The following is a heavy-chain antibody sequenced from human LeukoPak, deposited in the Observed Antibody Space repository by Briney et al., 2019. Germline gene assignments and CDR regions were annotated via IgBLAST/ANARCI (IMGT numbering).Heavy chain of an antibody. CDR2: INSADNVQ. CDR3: ARDTVNGPFVISLDL. Sequence: HPGGSLRLSCAASGFSLRSSEMNWVRQAPGKGPEWAAHINSADNVQYYTDSVRGRFTMSRDNAKDLLFLQMNSLRDDDTAVYYCARDTVNGPFVISLDLWGQGVLVTVSS. J-gene: IGHJ5*02. V-gene: IGHV3-48*03. D-gene: IGHD2-8*01. CDR1: GFSLRSSE.